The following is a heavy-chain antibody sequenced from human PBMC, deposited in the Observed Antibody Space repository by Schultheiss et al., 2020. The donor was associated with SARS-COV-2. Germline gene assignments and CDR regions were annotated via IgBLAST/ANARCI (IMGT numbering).Heavy chain of an antibody. Sequence: SETLSLTCAVSGGSISNYYWNWIRQPPGKGLEWIGRIYTSGSTNYNPSLETRVTISLDTSKNQFSLKLTSVTAADTAVYYCARLKLSTVVSVIKTRSGYMDVWGNGTTVTVSS. CDR3: ARLKLSTVVSVIKTRSGYMDV. CDR1: GGSISNYY. V-gene: IGHV4-4*08. J-gene: IGHJ6*03. CDR2: IYTSGST. D-gene: IGHD2-2*01.